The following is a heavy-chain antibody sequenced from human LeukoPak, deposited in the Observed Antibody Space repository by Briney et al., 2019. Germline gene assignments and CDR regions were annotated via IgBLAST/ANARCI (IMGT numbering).Heavy chain of an antibody. J-gene: IGHJ6*03. V-gene: IGHV3-30-3*02. CDR3: AKGTSWINPYFYMDV. D-gene: IGHD2-2*01. Sequence: GGSLRLSCAASGFTFSTYVMHWVRQAPGKGLEWVAVISYDGSNEYYADSVKGRFTISRDNSRITLYLQMNSLRAEDTAVYYCAKGTSWINPYFYMDVWGKGTTVTVSS. CDR1: GFTFSTYV. CDR2: ISYDGSNE.